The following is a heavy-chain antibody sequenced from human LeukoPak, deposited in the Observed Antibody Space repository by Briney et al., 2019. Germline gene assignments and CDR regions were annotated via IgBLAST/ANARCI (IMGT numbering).Heavy chain of an antibody. V-gene: IGHV7-4-1*02. CDR3: ARVYGSSWLDQLDY. Sequence: VASVKVSCKASGYTFTSYGISWVRQAPGQGLEWMGWINTNTGNPTYAQGFTGRFVFSLDTSVSTAYLQISSLKAEDTAVYYCARVYGSSWLDQLDYWGQGTLVTVSS. J-gene: IGHJ4*02. D-gene: IGHD6-13*01. CDR1: GYTFTSYG. CDR2: INTNTGNP.